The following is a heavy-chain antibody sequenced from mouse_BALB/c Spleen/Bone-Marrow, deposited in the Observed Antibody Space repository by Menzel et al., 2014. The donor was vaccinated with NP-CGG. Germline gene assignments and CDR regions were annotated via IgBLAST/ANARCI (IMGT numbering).Heavy chain of an antibody. CDR1: GYAFXNYL. CDR2: INPGSGAT. CDR3: ARRLTGTLYFDY. J-gene: IGHJ2*01. V-gene: IGHV1-54*03. Sequence: QVQLKQSGAELVRPGTSVKVSCKASGYAFXNYLIDWVKQRPGQGLEWIGVINPGSGATNYNENFKGKATLTADKSSSTPYMQLSSLTSDDSAVYFCARRLTGTLYFDYWGQGTTLTVSS. D-gene: IGHD4-1*01.